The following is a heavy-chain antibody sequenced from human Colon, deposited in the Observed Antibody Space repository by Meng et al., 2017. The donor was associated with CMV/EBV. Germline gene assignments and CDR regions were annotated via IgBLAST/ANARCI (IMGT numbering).Heavy chain of an antibody. CDR3: AKIMGIYCSGGSCYPDD. J-gene: IGHJ4*02. D-gene: IGHD2-15*01. V-gene: IGHV3-23*01. CDR2: ISGSGGNT. CDR1: GFTFSSYA. Sequence: GESLKISCAASGFTFSSYAMSWVRQAPGKGLEWVSAISGSGGNTSYADSVKGRFTISRDNSKNTLYLQMNSLRAEDTAVYYCAKIMGIYCSGGSCYPDDWGQGTPVTVSS.